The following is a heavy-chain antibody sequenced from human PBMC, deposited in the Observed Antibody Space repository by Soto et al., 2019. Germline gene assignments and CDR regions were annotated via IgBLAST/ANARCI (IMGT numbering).Heavy chain of an antibody. CDR1: GYTLTNYY. J-gene: IGHJ4*02. CDR3: ARAYNYGKGY. Sequence: ASVKVSCKASGYTLTNYYMHWVRQAPRQGLEWMGTINPSGGNTNYAQKFQGRVAITRDTSTSTVHMELSTLRSEDTAVYYCARAYNYGKGYWGQGTLVTVSS. D-gene: IGHD5-18*01. CDR2: INPSGGNT. V-gene: IGHV1-46*01.